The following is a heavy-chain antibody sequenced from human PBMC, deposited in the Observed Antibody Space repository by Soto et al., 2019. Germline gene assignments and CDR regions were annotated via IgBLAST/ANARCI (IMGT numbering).Heavy chain of an antibody. CDR3: AXDLTSYYYDSSGYYHRH. J-gene: IGHJ4*02. D-gene: IGHD3-22*01. V-gene: IGHV5-10-1*01. CDR1: GYSFTIYW. Sequence: GESVKISCKGSGYSFTIYWISWVRQMPGKGLEWMGRIDPSDSYTKYSPSFQGHVTISADRSLSTAYLQWSSLKASDTAMYYCAXDLTSYYYDSSGYYHRHWGQGTLVTVSS. CDR2: IDPSDSYT.